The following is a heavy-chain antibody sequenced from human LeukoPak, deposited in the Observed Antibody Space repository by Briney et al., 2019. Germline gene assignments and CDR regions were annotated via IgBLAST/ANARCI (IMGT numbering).Heavy chain of an antibody. J-gene: IGHJ4*02. CDR3: AREGKTYYYDSNGYPDY. CDR2: ISAYNGNT. Sequence: ASVKVSCKASGYTFASYAITWVRQAPGQRLEWMGWISAYNGNTNYAQKFHGRLTMTTDTSTSTAYMELRSLRSDDTAVYYCAREGKTYYYDSNGYPDYWGQGTLVTVSS. CDR1: GYTFASYA. D-gene: IGHD3-22*01. V-gene: IGHV1-18*01.